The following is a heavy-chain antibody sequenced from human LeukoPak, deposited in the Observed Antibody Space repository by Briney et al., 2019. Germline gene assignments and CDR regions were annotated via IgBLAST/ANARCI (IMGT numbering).Heavy chain of an antibody. CDR1: AFSLNTYN. CDR3: VRDRGTYRPIDY. CDR2: ISYTGTYI. D-gene: IGHD1-26*01. Sequence: GGSLRLSCAASAFSLNTYNMNWVRRAPGKGLQFVSSISYTGTYIYYADSVKGRFTISRDNAQSSVYLQMNSLRAEDTAVYYCVRDRGTYRPIDYWGQGTLITVSS. V-gene: IGHV3-21*04. J-gene: IGHJ4*02.